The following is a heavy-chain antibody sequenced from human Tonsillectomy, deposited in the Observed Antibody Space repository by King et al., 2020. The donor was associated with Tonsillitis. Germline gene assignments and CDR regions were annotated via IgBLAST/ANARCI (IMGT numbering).Heavy chain of an antibody. CDR2: IKQDGSEK. CDR3: ASLPEYAAENS. V-gene: IGHV3-7*03. Sequence: VQLVESGGRLVQPGGSLRLSCAASGFAFTTYCMSWVRQAPGKGLEWVANIKQDGSEKYYADSVKGRFTISRDNAKTSLFLQMNSLRAEDTAVYYCASLPEYAAENSWGQGTLVTVSS. CDR1: GFAFTTYC. D-gene: IGHD2-2*01. J-gene: IGHJ5*02.